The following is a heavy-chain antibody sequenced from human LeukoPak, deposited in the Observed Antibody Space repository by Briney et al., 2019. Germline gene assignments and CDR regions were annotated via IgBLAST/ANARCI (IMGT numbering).Heavy chain of an antibody. CDR2: VSNTGNT. J-gene: IGHJ3*01. D-gene: IGHD4-17*01. CDR1: AVAWSRSW. CDR3: SRNLARNLVDYENDAFDV. Sequence: SETLSLIYTLAAVAWSRSWCAWIRQSPGKGLEWLGYVSNTGNTYYSPSLKSRVSILMDTSKRQFSLRLSSVTTADTAVYHCSRNLARNLVDYENDAFDVRGQGTMVSVSS. V-gene: IGHV4-59*01.